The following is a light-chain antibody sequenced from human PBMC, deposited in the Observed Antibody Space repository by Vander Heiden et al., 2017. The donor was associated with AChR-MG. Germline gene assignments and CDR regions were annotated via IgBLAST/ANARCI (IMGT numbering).Light chain of an antibody. J-gene: IGLJ2*01. Sequence: SYELTQPPSVSVSPGQTASIPCSGDKLGDKYACWYQQKPGQSPVLVIYQDSKRPSGIPERFSGSNSGNTATLTISGTQAMDEADYYCQAWDSSTAVFGGGTKLNVL. CDR2: QDS. CDR3: QAWDSSTAV. V-gene: IGLV3-1*01. CDR1: KLGDKY.